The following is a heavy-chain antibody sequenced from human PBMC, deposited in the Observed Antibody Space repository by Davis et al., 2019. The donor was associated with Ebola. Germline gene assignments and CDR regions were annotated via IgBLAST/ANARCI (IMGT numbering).Heavy chain of an antibody. D-gene: IGHD6-19*01. Sequence: ASVKVSCKASGYTFTSYGISWVRQAPGQGLEWMGWINPNSGGTNYAQKFQGWVTMTRDTSISTAYMELSRLRSDDTAVYYCAATAVAGALDYWGQGTLVTVSS. J-gene: IGHJ4*02. CDR2: INPNSGGT. CDR1: GYTFTSYG. V-gene: IGHV1-2*04. CDR3: AATAVAGALDY.